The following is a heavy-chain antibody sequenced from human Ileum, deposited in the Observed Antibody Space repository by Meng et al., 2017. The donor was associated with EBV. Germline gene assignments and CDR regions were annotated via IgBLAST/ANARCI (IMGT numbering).Heavy chain of an antibody. D-gene: IGHD6-13*01. J-gene: IGHJ5*01. CDR2: IYGQGDK. V-gene: IGHV2-5*01. Sequence: QITLKASVPPVVKPTQTLTLACTFSGFSLSTSGVGVGWIRQPPGKALEWLAMIYGQGDKHYSPSLTSRLTITKDTSKNQVVLTMTYMDSVDTATYYCALRPRQLLRGWFDSWGQGALVTVSS. CDR1: GFSLSTSGVG. CDR3: ALRPRQLLRGWFDS.